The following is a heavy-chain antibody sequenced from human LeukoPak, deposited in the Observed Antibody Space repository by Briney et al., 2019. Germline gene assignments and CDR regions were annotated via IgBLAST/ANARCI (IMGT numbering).Heavy chain of an antibody. J-gene: IGHJ4*02. Sequence: PGGSLRLSCAASGFTFSSHWMHWARQGPGKGLVWVSRINGDETSTAYADSVKGRFSISRDNAKNTLYLQMNSLRADDTAVYYCAKAAPYFLDYWGQGALVTVSS. D-gene: IGHD2/OR15-2a*01. CDR2: INGDETST. CDR3: AKAAPYFLDY. V-gene: IGHV3-74*01. CDR1: GFTFSSHW.